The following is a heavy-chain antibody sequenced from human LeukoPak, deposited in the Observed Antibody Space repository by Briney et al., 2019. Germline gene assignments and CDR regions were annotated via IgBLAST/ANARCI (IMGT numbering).Heavy chain of an antibody. CDR2: ISSSDNTI. CDR3: ARVHRGYSYGRLDY. Sequence: PGGSLRLSCAASGFTFSSYAMHWVRQAPGKGLEWVSYISSSDNTIHYADSVKGRFTISRDNAKNSLYLEMNSLRDEDTAVYYCARVHRGYSYGRLDYWGQGTLVTVSS. J-gene: IGHJ4*02. D-gene: IGHD5-18*01. CDR1: GFTFSSYA. V-gene: IGHV3-48*02.